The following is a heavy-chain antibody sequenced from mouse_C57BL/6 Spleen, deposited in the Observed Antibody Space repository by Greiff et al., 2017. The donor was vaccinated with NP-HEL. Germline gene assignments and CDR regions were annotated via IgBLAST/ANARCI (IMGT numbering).Heavy chain of an antibody. CDR1: GYTFTSYW. D-gene: IGHD2-5*01. CDR3: ARVDYSNYWGFDY. CDR2: IHPNSGST. Sequence: QVQLQQPGAELVKPGASVKLSCKASGYTFTSYWMHWVKQRPGQGLEWIGMIHPNSGSTNYNEKFKSKATLTVDKSSSTAYMQLSSLTSEDSAVYYCARVDYSNYWGFDYWGQGTTLTVSS. V-gene: IGHV1-64*01. J-gene: IGHJ2*01.